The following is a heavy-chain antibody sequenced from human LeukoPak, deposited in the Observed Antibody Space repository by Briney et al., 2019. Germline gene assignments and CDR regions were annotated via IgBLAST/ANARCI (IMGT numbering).Heavy chain of an antibody. Sequence: SETLSLTCAVSGGFISSYYWSWIRQPPGKGLEWIGYIYYTGSTNYNPSPKSRVTISLDTSKNQFSLKLSSVTAADMAVYYCARRQARPTVTWYFDLWGRGTLVTVSS. CDR2: IYYTGST. D-gene: IGHD4-17*01. J-gene: IGHJ2*01. CDR3: ARRQARPTVTWYFDL. V-gene: IGHV4-59*08. CDR1: GGFISSYY.